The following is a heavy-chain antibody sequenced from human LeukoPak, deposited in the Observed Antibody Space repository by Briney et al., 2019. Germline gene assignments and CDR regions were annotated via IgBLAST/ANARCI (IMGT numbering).Heavy chain of an antibody. Sequence: ASVKVSCKASGYTFTSYDINWVRQATGQGLEWMGWMNPNSGNTGYAQKFQGRVTMTRNTSISTAYMELSSLRSEDTAVYYCARVHYDILTGYGREDYWGQGTLVTVSS. CDR3: ARVHYDILTGYGREDY. CDR2: MNPNSGNT. D-gene: IGHD3-9*01. CDR1: GYTFTSYD. V-gene: IGHV1-8*01. J-gene: IGHJ4*02.